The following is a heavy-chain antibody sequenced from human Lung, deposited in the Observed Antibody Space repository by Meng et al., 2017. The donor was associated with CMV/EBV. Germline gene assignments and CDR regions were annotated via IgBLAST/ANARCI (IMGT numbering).Heavy chain of an antibody. J-gene: IGHJ6*02. V-gene: IGHV3-48*03. CDR3: ARGRGDNWYYYGMDV. CDR1: GFTFSAYE. CDR2: ISSSGRTT. Sequence: SLKISXAASGFTFSAYEMNWVRQAPGKGLEWVLYISSSGRTTYYADSVKGRFTISRDNPKKSLYLQMNSLRAEDTALYYCARGRGDNWYYYGMDVWGQGTTVTVSS. D-gene: IGHD1-1*01.